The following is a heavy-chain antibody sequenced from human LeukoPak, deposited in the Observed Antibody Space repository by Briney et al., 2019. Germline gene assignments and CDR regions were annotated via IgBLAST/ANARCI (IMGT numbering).Heavy chain of an antibody. CDR1: GFTFSTYG. CDR3: AKEVYSGYNYDY. J-gene: IGHJ4*02. CDR2: IRFDGTNK. D-gene: IGHD5-12*01. V-gene: IGHV3-30*02. Sequence: GGSLRLSCVASGFTFSTYGMHWVRQAPGKGLEWVAFIRFDGTNKYYADSVKGRFTISRDNSKNTLYLQMNSLRVEDTAVYHCAKEVYSGYNYDYWGQGTLVTVSS.